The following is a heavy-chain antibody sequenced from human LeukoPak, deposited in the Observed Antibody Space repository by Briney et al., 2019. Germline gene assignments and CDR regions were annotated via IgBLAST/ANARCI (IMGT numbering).Heavy chain of an antibody. D-gene: IGHD2-15*01. CDR1: GNTFSGYY. CDR2: INPNSGGT. J-gene: IGHJ4*02. CDR3: AREDCSGGSCYSAFDY. V-gene: IGHV1-2*02. Sequence: ASVKVSCKASGNTFSGYYMHWVRQAPGQGLEWMGWINPNSGGTNYAQKFQGRVTITRDTSISTAYMELSRLRSDDTAVYYCAREDCSGGSCYSAFDYRGQGTLVTVSS.